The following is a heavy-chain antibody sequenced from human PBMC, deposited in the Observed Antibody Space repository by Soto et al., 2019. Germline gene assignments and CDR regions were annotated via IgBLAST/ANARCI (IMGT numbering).Heavy chain of an antibody. CDR3: ARRAETNGWNGFGADKYYFDF. D-gene: IGHD1-1*01. V-gene: IGHV1-8*01. CDR2: MNPNTGNS. CDR1: GYTFTSYD. Sequence: ASVKVSCKASGYTFTSYDIYWVRQATGQGLEWMGWMNPNTGNSGYAQKFQGRATMTSDTSISTAHMELSSLRSEDTAVYYCARRAETNGWNGFGADKYYFDFWGQGTLVTVSS. J-gene: IGHJ4*02.